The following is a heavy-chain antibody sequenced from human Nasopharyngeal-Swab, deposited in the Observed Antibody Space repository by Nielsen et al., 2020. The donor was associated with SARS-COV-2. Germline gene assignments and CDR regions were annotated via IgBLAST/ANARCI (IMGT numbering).Heavy chain of an antibody. V-gene: IGHV3-48*02. J-gene: IGHJ4*02. D-gene: IGHD3-16*01. CDR1: GFTFSTYS. Sequence: GESLKISCAASGFTFSTYSMNWVRQAPGKGLEWVSYISSSSSTIYYADSAKGRFTISRDNAKNSLYLQMNSLRDEDTAVYYCARDLGAAQGYYFDYWGQGTLVTVSS. CDR2: ISSSSSTI. CDR3: ARDLGAAQGYYFDY.